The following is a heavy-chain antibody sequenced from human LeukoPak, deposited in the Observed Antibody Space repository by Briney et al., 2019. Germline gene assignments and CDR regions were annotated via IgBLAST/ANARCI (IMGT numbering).Heavy chain of an antibody. J-gene: IGHJ5*02. D-gene: IGHD2-15*01. V-gene: IGHV1-2*02. CDR2: INPTSGGT. CDR3: AGVPDRCSGGSCYHPFDP. Sequence: ASLKVSCEASGYTSTGYYIHSVPEAPGQGLEWRGWINPTSGGTNYAQKFPGRVTMTRDTSISTAYMELSRRRCDDAAVYYCAGVPDRCSGGSCYHPFDPWGQGTLVTVSS. CDR1: GYTSTGYY.